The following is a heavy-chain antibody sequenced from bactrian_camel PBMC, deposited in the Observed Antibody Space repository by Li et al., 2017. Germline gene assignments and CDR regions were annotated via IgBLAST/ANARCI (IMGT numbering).Heavy chain of an antibody. CDR1: GYIYYYDC. CDR3: KTRSGSCSGTYYLYGY. D-gene: IGHD2*01. V-gene: IGHV3S53*01. J-gene: IGHJ6*01. Sequence: HVQLVESGGGSVQAGGSLRLSCAASGYIYYYDCMAWFRQAPGKEREAVAAIDNDGITSYADSVKGRFTISTDKAKDTVYLQMNSLKPEDTAMYSCKTRSGSCSGTYYLYGYWGQGTQVTVS. CDR2: IDNDGIT.